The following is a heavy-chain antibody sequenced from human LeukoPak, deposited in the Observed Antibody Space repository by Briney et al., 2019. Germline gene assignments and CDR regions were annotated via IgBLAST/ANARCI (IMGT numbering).Heavy chain of an antibody. Sequence: GGSLRLSCAASGFTFSSYWMHWVRQAPGKGLVWVSRIKPDGSSTAYADSVKGRFTISRDDAKNTLYLQMNSLRAEDTAVYYCARGIVGATTIDYWGQGTLVTVSP. V-gene: IGHV3-74*01. CDR1: GFTFSSYW. D-gene: IGHD1-26*01. J-gene: IGHJ4*02. CDR2: IKPDGSST. CDR3: ARGIVGATTIDY.